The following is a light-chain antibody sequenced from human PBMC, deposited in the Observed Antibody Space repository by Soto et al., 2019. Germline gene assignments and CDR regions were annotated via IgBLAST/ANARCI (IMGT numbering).Light chain of an antibody. Sequence: EVVLTQSPGTLSLSPGERATLSCRASQSVSSTYLAWYRQNPGQAPRLLIYGASSRATGIPDRFSGSGSGTDFTLTISRLEPEDFAVYYCQQDTNSPWTFGQGTKVEIK. CDR2: GAS. CDR1: QSVSSTY. J-gene: IGKJ1*01. V-gene: IGKV3-20*01. CDR3: QQDTNSPWT.